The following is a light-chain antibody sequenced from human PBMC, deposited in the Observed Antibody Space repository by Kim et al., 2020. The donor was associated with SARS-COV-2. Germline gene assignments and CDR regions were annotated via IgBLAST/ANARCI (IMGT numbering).Light chain of an antibody. CDR2: SNT. V-gene: IGLV1-44*01. J-gene: IGLJ1*01. Sequence: QSVLTQPPSVSGTPGQRVTISCSGSSSNIGSNTVNWYQHLPGTAPKLLIYSNTQRPSGVPDRFSGSKSGTSASLAISGLQSEDEADYYCAAWDDSLNGDVFGTGTKVTVL. CDR1: SSNIGSNT. CDR3: AAWDDSLNGDV.